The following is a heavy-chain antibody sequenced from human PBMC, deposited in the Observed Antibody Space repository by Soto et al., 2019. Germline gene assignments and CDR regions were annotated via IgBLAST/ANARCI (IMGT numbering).Heavy chain of an antibody. CDR1: GYTFTGYY. CDR3: ARDSGYCTSTSCYYFDS. V-gene: IGHV1-2*02. Sequence: ASVKVSCKASGYTFTGYYMHWVRQAPGQGLEWMGWISPDSGGTNYAQKFQGRVTMTRDTSISTAYMELSSLRSDDTAVYFCARDSGYCTSTSCYYFDSWGQGTLVTVSS. J-gene: IGHJ4*02. D-gene: IGHD2-2*01. CDR2: ISPDSGGT.